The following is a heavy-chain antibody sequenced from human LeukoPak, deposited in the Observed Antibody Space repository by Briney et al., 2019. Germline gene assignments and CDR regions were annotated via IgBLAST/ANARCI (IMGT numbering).Heavy chain of an antibody. J-gene: IGHJ4*02. CDR3: ASRYSGSYRFDY. CDR1: GYTFTGYY. D-gene: IGHD1-26*01. CDR2: INPNSGGT. Sequence: ASVKVSCKASGYTFTGYYMHWVRQAPGQGLEWMGWINPNSGGTNYAQKFQGRVTMTRDTSISTAYMELSRLRSDGTAVYYCASRYSGSYRFDYWGQGTLVTVSS. V-gene: IGHV1-2*02.